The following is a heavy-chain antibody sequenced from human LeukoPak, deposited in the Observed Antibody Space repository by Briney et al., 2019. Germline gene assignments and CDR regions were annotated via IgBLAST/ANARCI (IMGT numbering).Heavy chain of an antibody. V-gene: IGHV1-18*01. Sequence: ASVKVSCKASGYTFSNYGISWVRQAPGQGLEWMGWISAYNGYTNYAQNLQGRVTMITDTSTSTAYMELRSLMSDDTAVYFCARGRRRLQPFDIWGQGTMVTVSS. CDR3: ARGRRRLQPFDI. J-gene: IGHJ3*02. CDR2: ISAYNGYT. D-gene: IGHD5-12*01. CDR1: GYTFSNYG.